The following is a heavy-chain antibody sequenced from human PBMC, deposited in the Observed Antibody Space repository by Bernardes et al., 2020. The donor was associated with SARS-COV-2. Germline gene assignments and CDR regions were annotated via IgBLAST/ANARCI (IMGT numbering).Heavy chain of an antibody. Sequence: SCAASGITLSSFAMSWVRQAPGKGLEWVSGISGSGGSTYYADSVKGRFTISRDNSKNTLYLQMNSLGAEDTAVYYCAKDYDSSGYIFDYWGQGTLVTVSS. CDR2: ISGSGGST. D-gene: IGHD3-22*01. V-gene: IGHV3-23*01. J-gene: IGHJ4*02. CDR1: GITLSSFA. CDR3: AKDYDSSGYIFDY.